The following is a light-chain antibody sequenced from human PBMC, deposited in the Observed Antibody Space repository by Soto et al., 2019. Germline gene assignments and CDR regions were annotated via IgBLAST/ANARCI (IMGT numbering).Light chain of an antibody. CDR2: RNN. J-gene: IGLJ1*01. V-gene: IGLV1-47*01. CDR1: SSNIGSNY. Sequence: QSALTQPRSASGTPGQRVTISCSGSSSNIGSNYVYWYQQLPGTAPKLLIYRNNQRPSGVPDRFSGSKSGTSASLAISGLRSEDEADYYCAAWDDSLSGRYVFGTGTKVTVL. CDR3: AAWDDSLSGRYV.